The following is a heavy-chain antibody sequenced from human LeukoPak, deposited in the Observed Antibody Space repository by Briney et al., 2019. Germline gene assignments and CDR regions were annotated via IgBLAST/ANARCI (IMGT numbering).Heavy chain of an antibody. D-gene: IGHD5-18*01. Sequence: SGGSLRLSCAASGFTFSCFPMSWVRQAPGKGLEWVSVISGGGVSTYYADSVKGRFTISRDNSKNTLYLQMNTLRAEDTAVYYCASGGYSYGDPFDYWGQGTLVTVPS. CDR2: ISGGGVST. V-gene: IGHV3-23*01. CDR3: ASGGYSYGDPFDY. J-gene: IGHJ4*02. CDR1: GFTFSCFP.